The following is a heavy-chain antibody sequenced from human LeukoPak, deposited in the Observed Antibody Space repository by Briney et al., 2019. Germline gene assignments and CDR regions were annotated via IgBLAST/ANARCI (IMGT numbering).Heavy chain of an antibody. J-gene: IGHJ6*04. D-gene: IGHD3-10*01. CDR3: ARDRYYGSGSYYYYYYGMDV. Sequence: GGSLRLSGAASGFTFSSYWMSWVRQAPGKGLEWVANIKQDGSEKYYVDSVKGRFTISRDNAKNSLYLQMNSLRAEDTAVYYCARDRYYGSGSYYYYYYGMDVWGKGTTVTVSS. CDR2: IKQDGSEK. V-gene: IGHV3-7*03. CDR1: GFTFSSYW.